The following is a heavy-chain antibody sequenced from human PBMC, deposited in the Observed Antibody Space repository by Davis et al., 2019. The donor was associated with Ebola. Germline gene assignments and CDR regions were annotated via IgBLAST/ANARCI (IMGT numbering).Heavy chain of an antibody. CDR2: IYHSGST. V-gene: IGHV4-4*02. J-gene: IGHJ5*02. CDR1: GGSISSSNW. Sequence: PSETLSLTCAVSGGSISSSNWWSWVRQPPGKGLEWIGEIYHSGSTNYNPSLKSRVTISVDKSKNQFSLKLSSVTAADTAVYYCARKGRSVVVITSYNWFDPWGQGTLVTVSS. D-gene: IGHD3-22*01. CDR3: ARKGRSVVVITSYNWFDP.